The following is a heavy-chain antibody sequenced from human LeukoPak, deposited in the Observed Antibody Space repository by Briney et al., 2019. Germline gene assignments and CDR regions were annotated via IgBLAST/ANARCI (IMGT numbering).Heavy chain of an antibody. CDR3: VSGNDPDYLWGTYRRNAFDI. CDR2: INYDERYK. CDR1: GFTISNDW. V-gene: IGHV3-7*01. D-gene: IGHD3-16*02. J-gene: IGHJ3*02. Sequence: PGGSLRLSCAAFGFTISNDWMTWVRQAPGKGLEWLANINYDERYKFYADSVKGRFTISRDNAKDSLFLQMNSLRDEDTAVYYCVSGNDPDYLWGTYRRNAFDIWGQGTMVSVSS.